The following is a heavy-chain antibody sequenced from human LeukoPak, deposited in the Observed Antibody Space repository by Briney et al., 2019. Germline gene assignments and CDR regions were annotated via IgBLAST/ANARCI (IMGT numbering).Heavy chain of an antibody. D-gene: IGHD3-22*01. V-gene: IGHV5-51*01. J-gene: IGHJ6*02. Sequence: GESLKISCKGSGYSFTSYWIGWVRQMPGKGLEWMGIIYPGDSDTRYSPSFQGQVTISADKSISTAYLQWSSLKASDTAMYYCARPNGRLFYYYGMDVWGQGTTVTVSS. CDR2: IYPGDSDT. CDR3: ARPNGRLFYYYGMDV. CDR1: GYSFTSYW.